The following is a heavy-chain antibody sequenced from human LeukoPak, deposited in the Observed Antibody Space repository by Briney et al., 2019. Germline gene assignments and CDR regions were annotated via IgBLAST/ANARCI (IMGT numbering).Heavy chain of an antibody. V-gene: IGHV1-69*13. CDR3: ARGHDSSGYLYYYYYMDV. D-gene: IGHD3-22*01. Sequence: GASVKVSCKASGGTFSSYAISWVRQAPGQGLEWMGGIIPIFGTANYAQKFQGRVTITADESTSTACMELSSLRSEDTAVYYCARGHDSSGYLYYYYYMDVWGKGTTVTVSS. CDR2: IIPIFGTA. CDR1: GGTFSSYA. J-gene: IGHJ6*03.